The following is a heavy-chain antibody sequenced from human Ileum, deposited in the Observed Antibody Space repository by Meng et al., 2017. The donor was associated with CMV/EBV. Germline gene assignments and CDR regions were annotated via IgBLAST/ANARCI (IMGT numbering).Heavy chain of an antibody. Sequence: EVQLVESWGRLVKLGGSLRLSCAASGFTFSNYAMNWVRQAPVKGLEWISYFSRNSANIAYEDSVKGRFTISRDNAKNSLYLQMNSLRDEDTAVYYCVRDDAWAFDYWGQGTLVTV. CDR3: VRDDAWAFDY. V-gene: IGHV3-21*03. J-gene: IGHJ4*02. D-gene: IGHD2-2*01. CDR1: GFTFSNYA. CDR2: FSRNSANI.